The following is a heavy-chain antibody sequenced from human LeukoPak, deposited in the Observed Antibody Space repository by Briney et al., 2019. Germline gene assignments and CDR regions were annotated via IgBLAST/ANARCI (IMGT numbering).Heavy chain of an antibody. CDR2: INSEGSSI. V-gene: IGHV3-74*01. CDR1: GFTFSSYW. J-gene: IGHJ4*02. Sequence: GGSLRLSCAASGFTFSSYWMHWVRQAPGKGLVWVLRINSEGSSISYADSVKGRFTISRDNAKNTLYLQMNSLRAEDTAVYYCARDLGGYQAYWGQGTLVTVSS. CDR3: ARDLGGYQAY. D-gene: IGHD3-22*01.